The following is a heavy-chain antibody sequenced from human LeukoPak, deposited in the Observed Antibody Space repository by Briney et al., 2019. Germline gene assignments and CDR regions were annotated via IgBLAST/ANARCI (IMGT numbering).Heavy chain of an antibody. CDR1: GGSFSGYY. Sequence: SETLSLTCAVYGGSFSGYYWSWIRQPPGKGLEWIGEINHSGSTNYNPSLKSRVTISVDTSKNQFSLKLSPVTAADTAVYYCARLRGSGSYLDYWGQGTLVTVSS. CDR3: ARLRGSGSYLDY. D-gene: IGHD3-10*01. V-gene: IGHV4-34*01. CDR2: INHSGST. J-gene: IGHJ4*02.